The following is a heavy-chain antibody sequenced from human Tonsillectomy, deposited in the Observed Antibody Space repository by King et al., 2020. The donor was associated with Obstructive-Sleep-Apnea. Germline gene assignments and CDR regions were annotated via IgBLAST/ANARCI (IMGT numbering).Heavy chain of an antibody. CDR1: GGAISGYF. D-gene: IGHD2-21*02. CDR2: IYHSGNT. V-gene: IGHV4-59*08. CDR3: ARHQFSDFNFIYGMDV. J-gene: IGHJ6*02. Sequence: VQLQESGPGLVKPSMTLSLTCTVSGGAISGYFWSWIRQPPGKGLEWIGYIYHSGNTNYNPSLKSRVTISIDTSESQFSLWLRSVTATDTAVYYCARHQFSDFNFIYGMDVWVQGTTVTVSS.